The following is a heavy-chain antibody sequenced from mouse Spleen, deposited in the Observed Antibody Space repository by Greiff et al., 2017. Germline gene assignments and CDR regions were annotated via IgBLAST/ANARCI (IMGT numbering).Heavy chain of an antibody. Sequence: VQLQQSGPELVKPGASVKLSCKASGYTFTSYDINWVKQRPGQGLEWIGWIYPRDGSTKYNEKFKGKATLTVDTSSSTAYMELHSLTSEDSAVYFCARESPTAWFAYWGQGTLVTVSA. D-gene: IGHD4-1*02. V-gene: IGHV1-85*01. CDR3: ARESPTAWFAY. CDR2: IYPRDGST. CDR1: GYTFTSYD. J-gene: IGHJ3*01.